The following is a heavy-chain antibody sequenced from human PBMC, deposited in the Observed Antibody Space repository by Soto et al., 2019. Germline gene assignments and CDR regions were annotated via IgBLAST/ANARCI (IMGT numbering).Heavy chain of an antibody. CDR1: GFTFSSYA. J-gene: IGHJ4*02. V-gene: IGHV3-23*01. Sequence: RRLSCAASGFTFSSYAMSWVRQAPGKGLEWVSAISGSGGSTYYADSVKGRFTISRDNSKNTLYLQMNSLRAEDTAVYYCAKESMVATEFDYWGQGTLVTVSS. CDR2: ISGSGGST. CDR3: AKESMVATEFDY. D-gene: IGHD5-12*01.